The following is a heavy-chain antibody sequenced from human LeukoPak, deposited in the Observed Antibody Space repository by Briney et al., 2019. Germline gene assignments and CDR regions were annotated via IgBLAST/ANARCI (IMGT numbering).Heavy chain of an antibody. Sequence: GGSQRLSCAASGFTFSGYTMNWVRQAPGKGLEWVSSISSSSIYIYYADSVRGRLTISRDNAKNSLYLQMNSLRAEDTAVYYCAGEVDTAGNNWFDPWGQGTLVTVSS. CDR1: GFTFSGYT. D-gene: IGHD5-18*01. CDR3: AGEVDTAGNNWFDP. J-gene: IGHJ5*02. V-gene: IGHV3-21*01. CDR2: ISSSSIYI.